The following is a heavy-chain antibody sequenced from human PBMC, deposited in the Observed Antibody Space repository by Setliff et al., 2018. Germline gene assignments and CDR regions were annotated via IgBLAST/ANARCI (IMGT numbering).Heavy chain of an antibody. CDR2: INAGNGNT. V-gene: IGHV1-3*01. J-gene: IGHJ4*02. CDR3: ARDSGPQRYYFDY. D-gene: IGHD2-15*01. Sequence: ASVKVSCKASGYTFTSYAMHWVRQAPGQRLEWMGWINAGNGNTKYSQKFQGRVTITRDTSASTAYMELSSLRSEDTAVYYCARDSGPQRYYFDYWGQGTLVTVSS. CDR1: GYTFTSYA.